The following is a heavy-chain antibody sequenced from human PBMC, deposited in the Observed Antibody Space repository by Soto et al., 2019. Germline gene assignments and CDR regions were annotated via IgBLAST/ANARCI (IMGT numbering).Heavy chain of an antibody. CDR2: IYYSGST. CDR1: GGSIKTFS. Sequence: PSETLSLTCTVSGGSIKTFSWRWFRQPPGKGLEWIGYIYYSGSTNYHPSLKSRVSISVDTSKNLFSLKLSSVTAADMAVYYCARHPVGVGGLDVWGQGTSVT. D-gene: IGHD1-26*01. J-gene: IGHJ6*02. V-gene: IGHV4-59*08. CDR3: ARHPVGVGGLDV.